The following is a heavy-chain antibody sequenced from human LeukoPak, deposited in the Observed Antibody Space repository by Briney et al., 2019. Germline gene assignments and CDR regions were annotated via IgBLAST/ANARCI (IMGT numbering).Heavy chain of an antibody. CDR2: FSATDGSA. CDR3: AKARIASAGTGAFDV. D-gene: IGHD6-13*01. V-gene: IGHV3-23*01. CDR1: GFTVSSYG. J-gene: IGHJ3*01. Sequence: GGSLRLSCAASGFTVSSYGMTWVRQAPGKGLEWVSAFSATDGSAQYAESVKGRFTISRDNSKNSLYLQMNSLRDEDMAVYYCAKARIASAGTGAFDVWGQGTMVTVSS.